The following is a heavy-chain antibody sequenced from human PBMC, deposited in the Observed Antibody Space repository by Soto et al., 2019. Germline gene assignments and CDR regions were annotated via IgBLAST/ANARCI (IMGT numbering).Heavy chain of an antibody. V-gene: IGHV1-69*06. CDR3: VRVMIRYFVAADLGPLDL. D-gene: IGHD6-19*01. CDR1: GGTFSNFA. CDR2: IIPMFGSV. Sequence: QMQLVQSGAEVKKPGSSVQVSCKVSGGTFSNFAIAWVRQAPGQGPEWLGGIIPMFGSVAYARKFQDTVTITADTATNTAHLEVARLKSGDTALYFCVRVMIRYFVAADLGPLDLWGQGTLVTVSS. J-gene: IGHJ5*02.